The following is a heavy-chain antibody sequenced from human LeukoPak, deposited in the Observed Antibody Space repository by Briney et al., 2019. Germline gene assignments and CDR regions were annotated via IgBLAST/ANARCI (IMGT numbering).Heavy chain of an antibody. D-gene: IGHD3-10*01. CDR2: ISSSGSTI. J-gene: IGHJ4*02. Sequence: GGSLRLSCATSGFTFSDYYMSWIRQAPGKGLEWVSYISSSGSTIYYADSVKGRFTISRDNAKNSLYLQMNSLRAEDTAVYYCARLNYYGSGGYFPLFDYWGQGTLVTVSS. CDR1: GFTFSDYY. V-gene: IGHV3-11*01. CDR3: ARLNYYGSGGYFPLFDY.